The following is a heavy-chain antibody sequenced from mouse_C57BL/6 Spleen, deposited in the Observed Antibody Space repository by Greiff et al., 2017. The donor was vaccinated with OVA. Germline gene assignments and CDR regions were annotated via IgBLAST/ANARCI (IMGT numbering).Heavy chain of an antibody. V-gene: IGHV5-4*01. CDR3: ARGNFYFDY. CDR1: GFTFSSYA. Sequence: DVQLVESGGGLVKPGGSLKLSCAASGFTFSSYAMSWVRQTPEKRLEWVATISDGGSYTYYPDNVKGRFTISRDNAKNNLYLQMSHLKSEDTAMYYCARGNFYFDYWGRGTTLTVSS. CDR2: ISDGGSYT. J-gene: IGHJ2*01.